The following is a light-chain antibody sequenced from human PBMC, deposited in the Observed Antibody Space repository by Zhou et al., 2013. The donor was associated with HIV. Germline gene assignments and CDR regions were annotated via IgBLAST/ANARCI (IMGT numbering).Light chain of an antibody. CDR3: QQANSFPYT. V-gene: IGKV1-12*01. CDR2: AAS. Sequence: DIQMTQSPSSVSASVGDRVTITCRASQDITSWLAWYQQKPGQAPKLLIYAASSLQTGVPSRFSGSGSGTDFSLTISSLQPEDSATYYCQQANSFPYTFGQGTKLEI. J-gene: IGKJ2*01. CDR1: QDITSW.